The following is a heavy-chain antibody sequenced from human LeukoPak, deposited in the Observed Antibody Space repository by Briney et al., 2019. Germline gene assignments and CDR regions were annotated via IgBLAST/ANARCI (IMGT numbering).Heavy chain of an antibody. Sequence: GGSLRLSCAASGFTFSSYGMHWVRQAPGKGLEWVAFIRYDGSNKYYADSVKGRFTISRDNSKNTLYLQMNSLRAEDTAVYYCAKVQGDFWSGSYYFDYWGQGTLVTVFS. V-gene: IGHV3-30*02. CDR1: GFTFSSYG. CDR2: IRYDGSNK. CDR3: AKVQGDFWSGSYYFDY. D-gene: IGHD3-3*01. J-gene: IGHJ4*02.